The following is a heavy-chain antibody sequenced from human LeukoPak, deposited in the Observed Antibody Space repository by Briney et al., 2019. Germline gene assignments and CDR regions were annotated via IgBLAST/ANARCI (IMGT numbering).Heavy chain of an antibody. Sequence: GGSLRLSCAASGFTFSSYAMHWVRQAPGKGLEWVAVISYDGSNKYYADSVKGRFTISRDNSKNTLYLQMNSLRAEDTAVYYCARAPVIGFVVVPAAMYFDYWGQGTLVTVSS. J-gene: IGHJ4*02. D-gene: IGHD2-2*01. CDR2: ISYDGSNK. CDR1: GFTFSSYA. V-gene: IGHV3-30-3*01. CDR3: ARAPVIGFVVVPAAMYFDY.